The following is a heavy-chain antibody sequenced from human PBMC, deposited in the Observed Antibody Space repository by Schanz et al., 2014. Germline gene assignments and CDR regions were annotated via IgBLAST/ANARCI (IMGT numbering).Heavy chain of an antibody. Sequence: EVQLVESGGGVVRPGGSLRLSCAASGFGFDDYAMSWVRQAPGKGLEWVSSISSGGRNISYADSLKGRFTISRDNARNSLYLQLNSLRAEDTAVYYCARESGGQNDLGTEPHKYTYMDVWGKGTTVTVSS. V-gene: IGHV3-48*03. CDR2: ISSGGRNI. J-gene: IGHJ6*03. D-gene: IGHD1-1*01. CDR3: ARESGGQNDLGTEPHKYTYMDV. CDR1: GFGFDDYA.